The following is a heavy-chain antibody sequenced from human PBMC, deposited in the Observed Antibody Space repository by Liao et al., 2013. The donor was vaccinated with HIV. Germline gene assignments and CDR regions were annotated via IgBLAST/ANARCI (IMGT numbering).Heavy chain of an antibody. J-gene: IGHJ5*02. CDR3: ARDLVIATTRGXGFDP. CDR1: GGPVSSYY. D-gene: IGHD2-15*01. Sequence: QVQLQESGSGLVKPSETLSLTCTVSGGPVSSYYWNWIRQPPGKGLEWIGFVHHSGDTNYNPSLKSRVTMSVDTSKNQFSLRLSSVTAADTAVYYCARDLVIATTRGXGFDPWGQGTLVTVSS. CDR2: VHHSGDT. V-gene: IGHV4-59*02.